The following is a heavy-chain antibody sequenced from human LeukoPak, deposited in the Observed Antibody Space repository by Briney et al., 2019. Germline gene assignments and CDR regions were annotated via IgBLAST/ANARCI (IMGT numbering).Heavy chain of an antibody. CDR1: GFSFSSYA. V-gene: IGHV3-23*01. D-gene: IGHD3-10*01. Sequence: GGSLRLSCAASGFSFSSYAMSWVRQAPGKGLEWVSAISGSGGSTYYADSVKGRFTISRDNSKNTLYLQMNSLRAEDTAVYYCAKEKFYYYGSGSYLYWGQGTLVTVSS. CDR3: AKEKFYYYGSGSYLY. J-gene: IGHJ4*02. CDR2: ISGSGGST.